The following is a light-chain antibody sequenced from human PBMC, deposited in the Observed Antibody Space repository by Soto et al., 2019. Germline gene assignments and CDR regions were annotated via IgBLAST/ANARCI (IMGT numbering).Light chain of an antibody. CDR1: QSLVYSDGNTY. CDR3: VQYSRLPRT. J-gene: IGKJ1*01. V-gene: IGKV2-24*01. CDR2: QVS. Sequence: DTVLTQTPLSSPVTLGQPSSISCRSSQSLVYSDGNTYLSWLQQSPSQPPRPLIYQVSNRFPGVPDRFSWSGAGTDFTLKISWVEAEDVGVYYCVQYSRLPRTFGKGNNVEIK.